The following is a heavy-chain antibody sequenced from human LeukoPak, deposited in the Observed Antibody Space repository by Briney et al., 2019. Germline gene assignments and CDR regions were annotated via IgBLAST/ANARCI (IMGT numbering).Heavy chain of an antibody. CDR3: ARDLGGRYYDSSGYSLAY. V-gene: IGHV1-18*01. CDR2: ISTYNGDT. CDR1: GSTLTNYG. Sequence: GASVKVSCKASGSTLTNYGITWVRQAPGQGLEWMGWISTYNGDTKYTQQFQGRVTMTTDTSTSTAYMELRSLRSDDTAVYYCARDLGGRYYDSSGYSLAYWGQGTLVTVSP. D-gene: IGHD3-22*01. J-gene: IGHJ4*02.